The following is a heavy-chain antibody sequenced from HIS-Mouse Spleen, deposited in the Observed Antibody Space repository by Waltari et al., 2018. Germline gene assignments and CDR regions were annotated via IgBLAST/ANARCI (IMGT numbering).Heavy chain of an antibody. J-gene: IGHJ5*02. V-gene: IGHV4-39*07. CDR1: GGSISSSSYY. D-gene: IGHD2-2*01. Sequence: QLQLQESGPGLVKPSETLSLTCTVSGGSISSSSYYWGWIRQPPGKGLEWIGSIYYSGSTYYNPTLKSRVTISVDPSKNQFSLKLSSVTAADTAVYYCARDILAAVPAAIAWGQGTLVTVSS. CDR2: IYYSGST. CDR3: ARDILAAVPAAIA.